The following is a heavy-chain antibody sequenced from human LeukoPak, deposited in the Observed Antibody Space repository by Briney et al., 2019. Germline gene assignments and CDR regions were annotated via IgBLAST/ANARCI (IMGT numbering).Heavy chain of an antibody. V-gene: IGHV3-23*01. D-gene: IGHD2/OR15-2a*01. CDR3: AKRMSWQTFDF. Sequence: PRGSLRLSCSLSGFTFTTSAMTWVRQAPGKGLGWVSSISGSGGSTSYADCVKGRFTISRDNSMNALYLQMNSLRAEDAAVYYCAKRMSWQTFDFWGQGTLVTVSS. CDR1: GFTFTTSA. J-gene: IGHJ4*02. CDR2: ISGSGGST.